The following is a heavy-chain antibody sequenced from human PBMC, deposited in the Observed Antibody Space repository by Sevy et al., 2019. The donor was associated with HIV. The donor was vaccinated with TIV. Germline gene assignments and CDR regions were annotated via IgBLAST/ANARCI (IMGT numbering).Heavy chain of an antibody. CDR2: LSFGCGEI. CDR1: GFTFSKYS. Sequence: GGSLRLSCAASGFTFSKYSMSWVRQPPGKGLEWVSTLSFGCGEINYADSVKGRFTISGDNSKGSVYLQMNNLGPEDTAVYYCAREGCTKPHDYWGQGTLVTVSS. V-gene: IGHV3-23*01. D-gene: IGHD2-8*01. J-gene: IGHJ4*02. CDR3: AREGCTKPHDY.